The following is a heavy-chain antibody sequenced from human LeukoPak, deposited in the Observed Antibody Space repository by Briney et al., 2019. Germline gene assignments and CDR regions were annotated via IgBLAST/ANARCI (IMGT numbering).Heavy chain of an antibody. Sequence: SETLSLTCTVSGGSISSSSYYWGWIRQPPGKGLEWIGSIYYSGSTYYNPSLKSRVTISVDTSKNQFSLKLSSVTAADTAVYYCARGRIARLTYVFDIWGQGTMVTVAS. CDR1: GGSISSSSYY. CDR3: ARGRIARLTYVFDI. J-gene: IGHJ3*02. D-gene: IGHD2-15*01. CDR2: IYYSGST. V-gene: IGHV4-39*07.